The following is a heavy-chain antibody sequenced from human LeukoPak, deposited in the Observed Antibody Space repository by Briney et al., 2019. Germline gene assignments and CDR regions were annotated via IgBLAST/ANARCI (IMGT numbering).Heavy chain of an antibody. V-gene: IGHV3-66*02. D-gene: IGHD3-3*01. CDR3: ARDWSWSGHYKGLAVDY. CDR2: IYSGGST. J-gene: IGHJ4*02. CDR1: GFTVSSNY. Sequence: GGSLRLSCAASGFTVSSNYMSWVRQAPGKGLEWVSVIYSGGSTYYADSVKGRFTISRDNSKNTLYLQMNSLRAEDTAVYYCARDWSWSGHYKGLAVDYWGQGTLVTVSS.